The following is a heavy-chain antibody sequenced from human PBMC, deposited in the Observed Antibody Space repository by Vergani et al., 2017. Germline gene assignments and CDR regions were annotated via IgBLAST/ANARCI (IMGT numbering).Heavy chain of an antibody. J-gene: IGHJ6*03. CDR2: INHSGST. CDR3: ARALSSTSKYYYYYYMDV. Sequence: QVQLQQWGAGLLKPSETLSLTCAVYGGSFSGYYWSWIRQPPGKGLEWIGEINHSGSTNYNTSLKSRVTISVDTSKNQFTLKLSSVTAADTAVYYCARALSSTSKYYYYYYMDVWGKGTTVTVSS. D-gene: IGHD2-2*01. CDR1: GGSFSGYY. V-gene: IGHV4-34*01.